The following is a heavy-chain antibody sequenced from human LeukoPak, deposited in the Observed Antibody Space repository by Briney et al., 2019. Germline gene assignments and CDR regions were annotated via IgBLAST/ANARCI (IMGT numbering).Heavy chain of an antibody. Sequence: GGSLRLSCAASGFNFNIYAITWVRQTPEKGLEWVSTIDGTGGSTHYADSLKGRFTISRDNSRNTLYLQMNSLRAEDTALYYCATDVGPIMFDYWGQGTLVTVSS. CDR2: IDGTGGST. CDR1: GFNFNIYA. D-gene: IGHD1-26*01. V-gene: IGHV3-23*01. J-gene: IGHJ4*02. CDR3: ATDVGPIMFDY.